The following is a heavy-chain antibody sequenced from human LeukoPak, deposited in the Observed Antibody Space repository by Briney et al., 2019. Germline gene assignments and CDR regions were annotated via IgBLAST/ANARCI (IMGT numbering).Heavy chain of an antibody. Sequence: ASVKVSCKASGYTFTGYYMHWVRQAPGQGLEWMGWINPNSGGTNYAQKFQGRVTMTRDTSISTAYMELSRLRSDDTAVYYCARDGYSSSWYETEFDPWGQGTLVTVSS. CDR3: ARDGYSSSWYETEFDP. CDR2: INPNSGGT. D-gene: IGHD6-13*01. V-gene: IGHV1-2*02. CDR1: GYTFTGYY. J-gene: IGHJ5*02.